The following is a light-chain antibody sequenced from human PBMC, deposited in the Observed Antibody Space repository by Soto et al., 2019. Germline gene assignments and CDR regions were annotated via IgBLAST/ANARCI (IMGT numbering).Light chain of an antibody. V-gene: IGKV4-1*01. J-gene: IGKJ5*01. CDR2: WAS. CDR3: QQYYFTPVT. Sequence: DIVMTQSPDSLAVSLGERATINCKSSQSLLYKSDKRNYLAWFQQKPGQPRKLLIYWASTRQSGVPDRFSGSGSGTDFTLTISSLQAEDVALYFCQQYYFTPVTFGQGTRLEIE. CDR1: QSLLYKSDKRNY.